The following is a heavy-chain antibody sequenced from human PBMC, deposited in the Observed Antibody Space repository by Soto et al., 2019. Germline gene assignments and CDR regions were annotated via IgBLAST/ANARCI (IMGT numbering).Heavy chain of an antibody. J-gene: IGHJ4*02. D-gene: IGHD6-19*01. CDR2: ISYDGSNK. V-gene: IGHV3-30-3*01. CDR3: ARDLVGAVAAGGVDY. CDR1: GFTFSSYA. Sequence: QVQLVESGGGVVQPGRSLRLSCAASGFTFSSYAMHWVRQAPGKGLEWVAVISYDGSNKYYADSVKGRFTISRDNSKNTLYLQMNSLRAEDTAVYYCARDLVGAVAAGGVDYWGQGTLVTVSS.